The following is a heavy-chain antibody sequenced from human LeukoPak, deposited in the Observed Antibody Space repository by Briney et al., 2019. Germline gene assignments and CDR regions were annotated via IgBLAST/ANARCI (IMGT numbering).Heavy chain of an antibody. CDR3: ASGNEFDY. V-gene: IGHV3-7*01. CDR1: GFTFSNYW. D-gene: IGHD1-26*01. J-gene: IGHJ4*02. Sequence: PGGSLRLSCAASGFTFSNYWMSWVRQTPGKGLEWVANIKEDGSDKYYVDSVKGRFTISRDNARSSLYLQMNSLRPEDTAVYYCASGNEFDYWGQGTLVAVSS. CDR2: IKEDGSDK.